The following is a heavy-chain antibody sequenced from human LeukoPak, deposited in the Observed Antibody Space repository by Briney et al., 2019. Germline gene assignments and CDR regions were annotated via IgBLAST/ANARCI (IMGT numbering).Heavy chain of an antibody. D-gene: IGHD6-13*01. Sequence: ASVKVSCKASGGTFSSYAISWVRQAPGQGLEWMGGIIPIFGTANYAQKFQGRVTITTDESTSTAYMELSSLRSEDTAVYYCARGAAWAAAGTNWGQGTLVTVSS. CDR1: GGTFSSYA. V-gene: IGHV1-69*05. CDR3: ARGAAWAAAGTN. CDR2: IIPIFGTA. J-gene: IGHJ4*02.